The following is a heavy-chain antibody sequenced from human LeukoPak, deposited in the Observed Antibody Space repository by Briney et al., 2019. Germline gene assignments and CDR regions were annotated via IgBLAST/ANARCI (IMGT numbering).Heavy chain of an antibody. V-gene: IGHV6-1*01. CDR2: TYYRPKWYN. CDR1: GDSVSSNSAA. CDR3: ARESRSEYSSSWYLSC. J-gene: IGHJ4*02. Sequence: SQTLSLTCAISGDSVSSNSAAWNWIRQSPSRGLEWLGRTYYRPKWYNDYAVSVKSRITINPDTSKNQFSLQLNSVTPEDTAVYYCARESRSEYSSSWYLSCWGQGALVTVSS. D-gene: IGHD6-13*01.